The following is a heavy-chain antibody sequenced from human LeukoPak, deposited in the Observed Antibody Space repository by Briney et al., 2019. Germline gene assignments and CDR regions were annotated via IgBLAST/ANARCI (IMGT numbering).Heavy chain of an antibody. CDR2: ISAYNGNT. J-gene: IGHJ4*02. CDR3: ARDDREPIYDY. V-gene: IGHV1-18*01. D-gene: IGHD1-14*01. CDR1: GYTFTSYG. Sequence: ASVKVSCKASGYTFTSYGISWVRQAPGQGLEWMGWISAYNGNTNYAQKLQGRVTMTTDTSTSTAYMELSRLRSDDTAVYYCARDDREPIYDYWGQGTLVTVSS.